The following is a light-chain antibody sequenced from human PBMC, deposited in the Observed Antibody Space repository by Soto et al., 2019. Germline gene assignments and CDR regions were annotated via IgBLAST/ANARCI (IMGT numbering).Light chain of an antibody. V-gene: IGKV3-15*01. CDR3: QHYNNGPRT. CDR2: GAS. J-gene: IGKJ1*01. CDR1: QSVSSN. Sequence: EIVMTQSPATLSVSPGERATLSCRASQSVSSNLAWYQQKPGQAPRLLIYGASTRATGIPARFSGSGSGTEFNLTISSLQSEDFAVYYCQHYNNGPRTFGQGTKVEI.